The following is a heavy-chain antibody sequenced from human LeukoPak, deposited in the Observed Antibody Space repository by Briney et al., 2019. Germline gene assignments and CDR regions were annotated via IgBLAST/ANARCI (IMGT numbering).Heavy chain of an antibody. Sequence: GGSLRLSCAASGLTFSTYAMSWVRQAPGKGLEWVSSISGSGDNTYYADSVKGRFTISRDNPKNSLYLQMDGLRAEDTAVYYCASQSLFGELLGYWGQGTLVTVSS. D-gene: IGHD3-10*01. V-gene: IGHV3-23*01. CDR3: ASQSLFGELLGY. J-gene: IGHJ4*02. CDR1: GLTFSTYA. CDR2: ISGSGDNT.